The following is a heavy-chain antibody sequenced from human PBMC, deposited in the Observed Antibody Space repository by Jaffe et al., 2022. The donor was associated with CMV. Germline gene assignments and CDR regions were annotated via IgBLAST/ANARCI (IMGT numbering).Heavy chain of an antibody. V-gene: IGHV4-39*01. Sequence: QLQLQEAGPGLVKPSETLSLTCSVSDGSISSRSYYWGWIRQPPGKGLECIGTINYSGTTYYNPSLKSRVTISVDTSKNQFSLKLTSVTATDTAVYYCARHSWVSGSYWSKGYYGMDVWGQGTTVTVSS. D-gene: IGHD1-26*01. J-gene: IGHJ6*02. CDR1: DGSISSRSYY. CDR3: ARHSWVSGSYWSKGYYGMDV. CDR2: INYSGTT.